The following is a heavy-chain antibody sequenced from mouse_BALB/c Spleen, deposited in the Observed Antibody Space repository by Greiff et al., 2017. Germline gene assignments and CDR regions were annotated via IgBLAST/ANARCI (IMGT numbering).Heavy chain of an antibody. CDR2: ILPGSGST. CDR1: GYTFSSYW. D-gene: IGHD2-3*01. J-gene: IGHJ3*01. CDR3: ARRYDGYYGRFAY. V-gene: IGHV1-9*01. Sequence: QVQLQQSGAELMKPGASVKISCKATGYTFSSYWIEWVKQRPGHGLEWIGEILPGSGSTNYNEKFKGKATFTADTSSNTAYMQLSSLTSEDSAVYYCARRYDGYYGRFAYWGQGTLVTVSA.